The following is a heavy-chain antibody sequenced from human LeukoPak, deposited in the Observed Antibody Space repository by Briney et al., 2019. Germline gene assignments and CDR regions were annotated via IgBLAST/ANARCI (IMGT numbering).Heavy chain of an antibody. J-gene: IGHJ4*02. V-gene: IGHV4-59*01. CDR1: GVSMSGYY. CDR3: ARGRVPGY. Sequence: SETLSLTCTVSGVSMSGYYWSWHRQPPGKGLEGIGSIHYNGGTDYNPSLKTRVTISLDTSRSHFSLKLGSVTAADTAVYYCARGRVPGYWGQGALVTVSS. CDR2: IHYNGGT. D-gene: IGHD3-9*01.